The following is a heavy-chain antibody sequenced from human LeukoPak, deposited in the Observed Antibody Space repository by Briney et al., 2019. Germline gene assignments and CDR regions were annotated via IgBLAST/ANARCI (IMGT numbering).Heavy chain of an antibody. CDR2: IYYSGST. J-gene: IGHJ4*02. V-gene: IGHV4-39*07. D-gene: IGHD3-10*01. Sequence: SETLSLTCTVSGGSISSSSYYWGWIRQPPGKGLEWIGSIYYSGSTYYNPSLKSRVTISVDTSKNQFSLKLSSVTAADTAVYYCARALWSTFDYWGQGTLVTVSS. CDR1: GGSISSSSYY. CDR3: ARALWSTFDY.